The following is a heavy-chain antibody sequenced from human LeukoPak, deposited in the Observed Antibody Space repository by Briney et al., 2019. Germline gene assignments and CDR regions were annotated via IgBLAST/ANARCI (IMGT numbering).Heavy chain of an antibody. D-gene: IGHD4-17*01. J-gene: IGHJ5*02. CDR2: IFYSGST. CDR3: ARHGVDDYGDYRGWFDP. CDR1: GGSTSSYY. V-gene: IGHV4-59*08. Sequence: PSETLSLTCTVSGGSTSSYYWSWIRQPPGKGLEWIGFIFYSGSTNSNPSLKSRVTISVDTSKNQFSLKLSSVTAADTAVYYCARHGVDDYGDYRGWFDPWGQGTLVTVFS.